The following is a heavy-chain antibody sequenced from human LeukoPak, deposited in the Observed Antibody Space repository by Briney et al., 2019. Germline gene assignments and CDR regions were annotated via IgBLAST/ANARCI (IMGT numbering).Heavy chain of an antibody. CDR3: AREGGLYRPLDY. CDR1: GGSINSTNW. CDR2: VHLSGRT. J-gene: IGHJ4*02. Sequence: SETLSLTCGVSGGSINSTNWWTWVRQPPGEGLEWIGEVHLSGRTNYNPSLESRVTMSVDMSENHISLKLTSVTAADTAVYYCAREGGLYRPLDYSGQGTLVTVSS. V-gene: IGHV4-4*02.